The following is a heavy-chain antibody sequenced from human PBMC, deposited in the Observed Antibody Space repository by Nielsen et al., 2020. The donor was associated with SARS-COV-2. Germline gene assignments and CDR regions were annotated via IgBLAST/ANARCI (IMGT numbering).Heavy chain of an antibody. CDR1: GYTFSSYY. D-gene: IGHD3-3*01. Sequence: ASVKVSCKASGYTFSSYYIHWVRQAPGQGLEWMGWISGYNDKTNYPQNLQGRVTMTTDTATSTAYMELRSLRSDDTAVYYCARGPPTQLGGYYLQSASDFWGQGTLVTVSS. V-gene: IGHV1-18*04. CDR2: ISGYNDKT. J-gene: IGHJ4*02. CDR3: ARGPPTQLGGYYLQSASDF.